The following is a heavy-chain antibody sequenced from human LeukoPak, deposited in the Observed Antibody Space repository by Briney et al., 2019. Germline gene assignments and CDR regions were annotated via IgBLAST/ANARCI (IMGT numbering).Heavy chain of an antibody. CDR1: GFTFSKAW. CDR2: ISSSSSTI. Sequence: GGSLRLSCAASGFTFSKAWMTWVRQAPGKGLEWVSYISSSSSTIYYADSVEGRFTISRDNAKNSLYLQMNSLRAEDTAVYYCARGSTYYDSSGQVPFDYWGQGTLVTVSS. V-gene: IGHV3-48*01. CDR3: ARGSTYYDSSGQVPFDY. J-gene: IGHJ4*02. D-gene: IGHD3-22*01.